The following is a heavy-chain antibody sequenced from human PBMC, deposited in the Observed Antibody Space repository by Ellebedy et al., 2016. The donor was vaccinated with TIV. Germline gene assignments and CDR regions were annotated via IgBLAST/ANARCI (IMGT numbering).Heavy chain of an antibody. Sequence: MPSETLSLTCTVSGGSISTYYWSWIRQPPGKRLEWIGYIYYNGTTKYNPSLKSRVSISVDTSKSQFSLNLGSVTAADTAVYYCARGPQRRYNYGGFDSWGQGTLVTVSS. CDR1: GGSISTYY. J-gene: IGHJ4*02. CDR2: IYYNGTT. V-gene: IGHV4-59*01. D-gene: IGHD5-18*01. CDR3: ARGPQRRYNYGGFDS.